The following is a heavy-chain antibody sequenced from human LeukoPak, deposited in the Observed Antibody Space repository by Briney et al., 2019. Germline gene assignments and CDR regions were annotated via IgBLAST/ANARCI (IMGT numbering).Heavy chain of an antibody. V-gene: IGHV3-21*01. D-gene: IGHD3-10*01. CDR3: AREAPAYGSGSYYSYYYYMDV. CDR1: GFTFSSYS. J-gene: IGHJ6*03. CDR2: ISSSSSYI. Sequence: SGGSLRLSCAASGFTFSSYSMNWVRQAPGKGLEWVSSISSSSSYIYYADSVKGRFTISRDNAKNSLYLQMNSLRAEDTAVYYCAREAPAYGSGSYYSYYYYMDVWGKGTTVTVSS.